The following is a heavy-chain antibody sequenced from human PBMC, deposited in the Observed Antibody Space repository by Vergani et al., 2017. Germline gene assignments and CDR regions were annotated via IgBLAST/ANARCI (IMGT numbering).Heavy chain of an antibody. D-gene: IGHD1-1*01. V-gene: IGHV1-69-2*01. CDR3: ARVAPSNSEVTPTAFDV. J-gene: IGHJ3*01. CDR1: GYTLTDYW. CDR2: VDPEDGET. Sequence: DVQLVQSGAEVKKPGTTVKISCKVSGYTLTDYWMHWVQQAPGKGLEWMGAVDPEDGETVYAEKFQARVTITADTSTNTAYMELRSLRSDDTAVYFCARVAPSNSEVTPTAFDVWGQGTMVTVSS.